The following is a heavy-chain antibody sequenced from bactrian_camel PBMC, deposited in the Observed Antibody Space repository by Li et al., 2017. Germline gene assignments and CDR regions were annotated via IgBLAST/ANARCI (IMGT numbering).Heavy chain of an antibody. V-gene: IGHV3S31*01. D-gene: IGHD6*01. CDR2: MYNGGGSL. J-gene: IGHJ4*01. CDR1: GFTFSDYT. CDR3: AADSSSWRLHH. Sequence: DVQLVESGGGLVQPGGSLRLSCAVSGFTFSDYTMTWVRQAPGKGLEWVSSMYNGGGSLSYADSVKGRFTISKDHAKNTLYLEMSSLKAEDTAVYYCAADSSSWRLHHWGQGTQVTVS.